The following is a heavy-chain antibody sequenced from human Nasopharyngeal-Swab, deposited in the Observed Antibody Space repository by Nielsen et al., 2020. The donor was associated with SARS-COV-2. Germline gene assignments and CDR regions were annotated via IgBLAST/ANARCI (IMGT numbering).Heavy chain of an antibody. CDR1: GDTFTGYY. CDR3: ARVGLVGARYYYGMDV. V-gene: IGHV1-2*02. J-gene: IGHJ6*02. Sequence: ASVKVSCKASGDTFTGYYMHWVRQAPGQGLEWMGWINPNSGGTNYAQKFQGRVTMTRDTSISTAYMELSRLRSDDTAVYYCARVGLVGARYYYGMDVWGQGTTVTVSS. CDR2: INPNSGGT. D-gene: IGHD1-26*01.